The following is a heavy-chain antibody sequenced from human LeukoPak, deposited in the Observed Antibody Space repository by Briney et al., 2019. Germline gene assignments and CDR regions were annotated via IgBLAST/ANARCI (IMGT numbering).Heavy chain of an antibody. Sequence: GGSLRLSCAASGSTFSSYWMSWVRQAPGEGLEWVANIKQDGSEKYYVDSVKGRFTISRDNAKNSLYLQMNSLRAEDTAVYYCARERDYGDYPSRYRDYWGQGTLVTVSS. CDR1: GSTFSSYW. V-gene: IGHV3-7*01. D-gene: IGHD4-17*01. J-gene: IGHJ4*02. CDR2: IKQDGSEK. CDR3: ARERDYGDYPSRYRDY.